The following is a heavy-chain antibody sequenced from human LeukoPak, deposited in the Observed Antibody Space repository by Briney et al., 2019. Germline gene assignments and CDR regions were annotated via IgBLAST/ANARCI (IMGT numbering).Heavy chain of an antibody. V-gene: IGHV3-53*01. D-gene: IGHD2-21*01. CDR1: GFTFSDAW. J-gene: IGHJ5*02. CDR3: ARDSLIPT. Sequence: GSLRLSCVASGFTFSDAWMSWVRQAPGKGLEWVSVIYSGGSTYYADSVKGRFTISRDNSKNTLYLQMNSLRAEDTAVYYCARDSLIPTWGQGTLVTVSS. CDR2: IYSGGST.